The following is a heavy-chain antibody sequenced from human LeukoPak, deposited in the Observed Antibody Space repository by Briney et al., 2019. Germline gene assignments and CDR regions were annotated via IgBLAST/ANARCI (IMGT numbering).Heavy chain of an antibody. V-gene: IGHV1-69*01. CDR3: ARDLSGPHYGMDV. CDR1: GGTFSSYA. Sequence: GSSVKVYCKASGGTFSSYAISWVRQAPGQGLEWMGGIIPIFGTANYAQKFQGRVTITADESTSTAYMELSSLRSEDTAVYYCARDLSGPHYGMDVWGQGTTVTVSS. J-gene: IGHJ6*02. D-gene: IGHD3-9*01. CDR2: IIPIFGTA.